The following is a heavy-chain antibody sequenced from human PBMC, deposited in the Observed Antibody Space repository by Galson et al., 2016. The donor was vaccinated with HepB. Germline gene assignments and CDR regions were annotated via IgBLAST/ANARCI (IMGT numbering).Heavy chain of an antibody. CDR3: ARRLDTQGRIGSWAWGMDV. Sequence: SLRLSCAASGFTFNSYWMSWVRQAPGKGLEWLANINQGGSDRKYVDSVMGRFTISRDNAKNSLYLQMNSLTTEDTAVYFCARRLDTQGRIGSWAWGMDVWGQGTTVTVSS. J-gene: IGHJ6*02. V-gene: IGHV3-7*01. CDR1: GFTFNSYW. CDR2: INQGGSDR. D-gene: IGHD1-26*01.